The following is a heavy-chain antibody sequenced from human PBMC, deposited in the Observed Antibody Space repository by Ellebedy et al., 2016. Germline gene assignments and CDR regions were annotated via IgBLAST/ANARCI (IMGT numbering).Heavy chain of an antibody. J-gene: IGHJ4*02. CDR2: IVRDGSDQ. V-gene: IGHV3-7*01. Sequence: GESLKISCAASGFTFTAYLMTWVRQAPGKGLEWVATIVRDGSDQYYVDSLKGRFTVSRDDAKNSVYLQLNSLRAEDSGIYYCARDTNGWSRDYWGQGTLVTVSS. D-gene: IGHD2-8*01. CDR3: ARDTNGWSRDY. CDR1: GFTFTAYL.